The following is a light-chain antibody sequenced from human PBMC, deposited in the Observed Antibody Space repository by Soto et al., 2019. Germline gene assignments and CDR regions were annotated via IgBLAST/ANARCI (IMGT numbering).Light chain of an antibody. V-gene: IGLV2-8*01. CDR2: EVS. CDR1: YSDIGAYNY. J-gene: IGLJ1*01. Sequence: SVVPHSPSAPRAPRQSVTLPCHGNYSDIGAYNYVSWYQQRPGEAPKLTIYEVSKRPSGVPDRIFASKSGNTASLTVSGLQADDEANYCCSTFIGTNSFVFGTGTKGTV. CDR3: STFIGTNSFV.